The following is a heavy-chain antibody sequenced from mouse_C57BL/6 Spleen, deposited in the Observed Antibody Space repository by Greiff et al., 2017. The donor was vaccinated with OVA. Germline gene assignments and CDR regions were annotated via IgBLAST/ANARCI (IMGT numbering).Heavy chain of an antibody. CDR2: IDPEDGET. CDR3: ARTGTSYYAMDY. V-gene: IGHV14-2*01. J-gene: IGHJ4*01. CDR1: GFNIKDYY. Sequence: VQLQQSGAELVKPGASVKLSCTASGFNIKDYYMHWVKQRTEQGLEWIGRIDPEDGETKYAPKFQGKATITADTSSNTADLQLSSLTSEDTAVYYCARTGTSYYAMDYWGQGTSVTVSS. D-gene: IGHD4-1*01.